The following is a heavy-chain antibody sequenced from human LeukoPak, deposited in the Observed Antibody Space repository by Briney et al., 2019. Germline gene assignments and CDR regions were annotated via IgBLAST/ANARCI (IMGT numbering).Heavy chain of an antibody. CDR3: ARGSGYSYGEFDF. V-gene: IGHV3-21*01. Sequence: GGSLRLSCEASAFTFSSYSMNRVRQAPGKGLEWVSSISAGSNYIYYADSVKGRFTISRDNAKNSLYLQMNSLRAEDTAVYYCARGSGYSYGEFDFWGQGTLVTVSS. D-gene: IGHD5-18*01. CDR2: ISAGSNYI. J-gene: IGHJ4*02. CDR1: AFTFSSYS.